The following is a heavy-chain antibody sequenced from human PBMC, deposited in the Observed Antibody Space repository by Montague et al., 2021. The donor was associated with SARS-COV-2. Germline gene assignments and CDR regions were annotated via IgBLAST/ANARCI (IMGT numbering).Heavy chain of an antibody. Sequence: SETLSLTCTVSGGSISSSSYYWGWIRQPPGKGLEWIGSIYYSGSTYYNPSLKSRVTISVDTSKNQFSLKLSSVTAADTAVYYCASHVYDILTGYYTYWYFDLGGRGTLVTVSS. CDR3: ASHVYDILTGYYTYWYFDL. CDR1: GGSISSSSYY. CDR2: IYYSGST. V-gene: IGHV4-39*01. D-gene: IGHD3-9*01. J-gene: IGHJ2*01.